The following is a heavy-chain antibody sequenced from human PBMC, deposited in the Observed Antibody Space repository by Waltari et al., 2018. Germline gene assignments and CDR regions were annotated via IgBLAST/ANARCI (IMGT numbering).Heavy chain of an antibody. Sequence: QVQLVQSGVEVKKPGASVQVSCKASGPLFSTYAITWVRQAPGQGLEWRGWLSADHGNSNYAQKFQGRATRATDTCTDTAYMDLGSLRSDDTAVYYCARPVPPDSWTGYDFDYWGQGAQVTVSA. CDR3: ARPVPPDSWTGYDFDY. CDR2: LSADHGNS. CDR1: GPLFSTYA. V-gene: IGHV1-18*01. D-gene: IGHD3-3*01. J-gene: IGHJ4*02.